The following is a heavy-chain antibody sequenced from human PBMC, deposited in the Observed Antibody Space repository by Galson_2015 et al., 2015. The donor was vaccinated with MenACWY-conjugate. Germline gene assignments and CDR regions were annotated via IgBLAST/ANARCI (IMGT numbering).Heavy chain of an antibody. CDR1: GGSINSYY. CDR3: ARGVNLASMAGY. Sequence: TLSLTCPVSGGSINSYYWSWIRQPPGKGLAWIGYMYYSGSANYNPSLKSRVTISVDTSKNQFSLTMTSVTAADTAVYYCARGVNLASMAGYWGQGTLVTVSS. D-gene: IGHD3-3*02. CDR2: MYYSGSA. J-gene: IGHJ4*02. V-gene: IGHV4-59*01.